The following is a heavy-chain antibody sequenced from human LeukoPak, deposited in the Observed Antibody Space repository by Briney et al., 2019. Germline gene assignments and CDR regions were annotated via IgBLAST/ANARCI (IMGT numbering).Heavy chain of an antibody. V-gene: IGHV4-4*08. D-gene: IGHD1-26*01. CDR3: ARESKMGAIVAGAFDX. J-gene: IGHJ3*02. CDR2: IYHSGST. CDR1: GGSMNTYY. Sequence: SETLSLTCTVSGGSMNTYYWSWIRQTPGKGLECIGYIYHSGSTYYNPSLKSRVTISLDTSKNQFSLKLSSVTAADTAVYYCARESKMGAIVAGAFDXXXQGTVXTVSS.